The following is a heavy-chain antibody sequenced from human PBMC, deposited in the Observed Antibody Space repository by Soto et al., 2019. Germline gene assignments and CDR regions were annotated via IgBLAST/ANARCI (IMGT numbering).Heavy chain of an antibody. CDR2: INPNSGGT. D-gene: IGHD2-2*01. J-gene: IGHJ6*03. V-gene: IGHV1-2*04. CDR3: AREGCGSTSCYVSGDYYYYYYIDV. Sequence: GASVKVSCKASGYTFTGYYMHWVRQAPGQGLEWMGWINPNSGGTNYAQKFQGWVTMTRDTSISTAYMELSRLRSDDTAVYYCAREGCGSTSCYVSGDYYYYYYIDVWGKGTTVTV. CDR1: GYTFTGYY.